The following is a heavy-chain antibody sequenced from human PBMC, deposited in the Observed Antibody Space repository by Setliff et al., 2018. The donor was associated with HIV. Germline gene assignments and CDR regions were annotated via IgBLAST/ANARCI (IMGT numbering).Heavy chain of an antibody. CDR3: TADRASVWYGH. CDR2: ISHSGSS. CDR1: GVTFSSNNYY. V-gene: IGHV4-39*07. J-gene: IGHJ5*02. Sequence: SETLSLTCAVSGVTFSSNNYYWGWIRQPPGKGLEWIGEISHSGSSSYSPSLESRVTISVDTYKNQFSLKLRSVTAADTATYYCTADRASVWYGHWGQGTLVTVSS. D-gene: IGHD6-19*01.